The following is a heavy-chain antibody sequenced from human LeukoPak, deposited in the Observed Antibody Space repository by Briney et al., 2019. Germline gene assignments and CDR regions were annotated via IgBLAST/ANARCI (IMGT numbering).Heavy chain of an antibody. D-gene: IGHD1-26*01. CDR3: AKELHSGSYYPAFDY. Sequence: GGSLRLSCAASGFTFSHYSMNWVRQAPGKGLEWVSYISSGSSTIYYADSVKGRFTISRDNSKNTLYLQMNSLRAEDTAVYYCAKELHSGSYYPAFDYWGQGTLVTVSS. CDR2: ISSGSSTI. J-gene: IGHJ4*02. V-gene: IGHV3-48*01. CDR1: GFTFSHYS.